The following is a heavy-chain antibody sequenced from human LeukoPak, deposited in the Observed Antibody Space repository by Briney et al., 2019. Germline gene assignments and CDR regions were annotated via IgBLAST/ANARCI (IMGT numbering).Heavy chain of an antibody. CDR3: ARLLPASRHYFDY. D-gene: IGHD2-15*01. V-gene: IGHV3-53*01. CDR2: IYGGGST. CDR1: GFIVSSEY. Sequence: GGSLRLSCAASGFIVSSEYLAWVRQAPGKGLEWISVIYGGGSTYYSDSVKGRFTISSDNSKDVLYLDMHNLAVEDTAVYYCARLLPASRHYFDYWGQGTPVTVSS. J-gene: IGHJ4*02.